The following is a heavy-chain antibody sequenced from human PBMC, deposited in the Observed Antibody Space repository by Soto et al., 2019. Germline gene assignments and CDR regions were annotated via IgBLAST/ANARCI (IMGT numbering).Heavy chain of an antibody. J-gene: IGHJ6*02. CDR1: GGSIISSNW. D-gene: IGHD3-22*01. Sequence: SETVSLTCAVSGGSIISSNWWSWVRQPPGKGLEWIGEIYHSGSTNYNPSLKSRVTISVDKSKNQFSLKLSSVTAADTAVYYCASDYYDSSGYYYYYGMDVWGQGTTVS. CDR2: IYHSGST. CDR3: ASDYYDSSGYYYYYGMDV. V-gene: IGHV4-4*02.